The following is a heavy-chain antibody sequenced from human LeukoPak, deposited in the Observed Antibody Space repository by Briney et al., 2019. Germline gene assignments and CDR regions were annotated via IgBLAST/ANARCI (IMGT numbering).Heavy chain of an antibody. D-gene: IGHD3-22*01. CDR2: IYTSGST. J-gene: IGHJ3*02. CDR3: ARVPYYYDSSGYYEVGAFDI. V-gene: IGHV4-4*07. Sequence: SSETLSLTCTVSGGSISSYYWSWIRQPAGKGLEWIGRIYTSGSTNYNPSLKGRATMSVDTSKNQFSLKLSSVTAADTAVYYCARVPYYYDSSGYYEVGAFDIWGQGTMVTVSS. CDR1: GGSISSYY.